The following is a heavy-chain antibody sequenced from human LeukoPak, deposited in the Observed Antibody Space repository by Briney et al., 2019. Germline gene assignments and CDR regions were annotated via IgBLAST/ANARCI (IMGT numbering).Heavy chain of an antibody. CDR2: IKKDGSEK. D-gene: IGHD3-10*01. V-gene: IGHV3-7*01. CDR1: GFSFSDYW. J-gene: IGHJ5*02. CDR3: AKYAHGSGTSFDP. Sequence: GGSLRLSCAASGFSFSDYWMSWVRQAPGKGLEWVANIKKDGSEKHYVDSVKGRFTISRDNAKNSVYLQTSSLRAEDTAVYHCAKYAHGSGTSFDPWGQGTLVTVSS.